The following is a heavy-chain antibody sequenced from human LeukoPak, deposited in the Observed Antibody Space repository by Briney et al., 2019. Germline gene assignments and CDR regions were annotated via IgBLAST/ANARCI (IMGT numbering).Heavy chain of an antibody. D-gene: IGHD5-12*01. V-gene: IGHV3-66*02. Sequence: GGSLRLSCAASGFTVSTNYMSWVRQAPGEGLEWVSVISSGGTPYYADSVKGRFTISRDSSENTLYLQMHSLRAEDTAVYYCARGGAGYAFDYWGQGTLVTVSS. CDR2: ISSGGTP. J-gene: IGHJ4*02. CDR1: GFTVSTNY. CDR3: ARGGAGYAFDY.